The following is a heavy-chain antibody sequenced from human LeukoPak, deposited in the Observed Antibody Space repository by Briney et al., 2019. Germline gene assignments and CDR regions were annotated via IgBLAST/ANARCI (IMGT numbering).Heavy chain of an antibody. CDR3: ARGPPNWGFDS. J-gene: IGHJ4*02. Sequence: ASVKVSCKASGYTFTSYDLNWVRRATGQGLEWMGWMSPASGNTGYAQEFQGRVTMTRDTSVSTAYMELNSLRSEDTAVYYYARGPPNWGFDSWGQGTLVTVSS. CDR1: GYTFTSYD. D-gene: IGHD7-27*01. CDR2: MSPASGNT. V-gene: IGHV1-8*01.